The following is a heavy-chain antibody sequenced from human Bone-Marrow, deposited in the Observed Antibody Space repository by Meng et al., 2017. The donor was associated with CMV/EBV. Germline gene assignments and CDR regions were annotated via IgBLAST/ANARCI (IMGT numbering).Heavy chain of an antibody. Sequence: GESLKISCAASGFTFDDYGMSWVRQAPGKGLEWVSGINWNGGSTGYADSVKGRFTISRDNAKNSLYLQMNSLRAEDTALYYCARFLYYYNGMDVWGQGTTVTVSS. CDR1: GFTFDDYG. D-gene: IGHD3-3*01. CDR3: ARFLYYYNGMDV. V-gene: IGHV3-20*04. J-gene: IGHJ6*02. CDR2: INWNGGST.